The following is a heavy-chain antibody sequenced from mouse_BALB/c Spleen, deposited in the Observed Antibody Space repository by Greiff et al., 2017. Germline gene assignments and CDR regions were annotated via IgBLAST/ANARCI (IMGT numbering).Heavy chain of an antibody. V-gene: IGHV2-9*02. CDR3: ARDRGTTVVAWYFDV. Sequence: VKLVESGPGLVAPSQSLSITCTVSGFSLTGYGVNWVRQPPGKGLEWLGVIWAGGSTNYNSALMSRLSISKDNSKSQVFLKMNSLQTDDTAMYYCARDRGTTVVAWYFDVWGAGTTVTVSS. CDR1: GFSLTGYG. J-gene: IGHJ1*01. D-gene: IGHD1-1*01. CDR2: IWAGGST.